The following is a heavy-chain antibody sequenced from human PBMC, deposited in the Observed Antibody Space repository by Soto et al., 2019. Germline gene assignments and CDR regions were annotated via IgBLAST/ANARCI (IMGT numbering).Heavy chain of an antibody. D-gene: IGHD6-19*01. J-gene: IGHJ4*02. V-gene: IGHV5-51*01. Sequence: GESLKISCKGSGYSFISYWIGWVRQMPGKGLELMGIIYAGDSETRYSPSFQGQVSISVDKSMSTAYLQWSSLKASDTAMYYCKRHNSDRYGSEYWGQGTLVTVSS. CDR2: IYAGDSET. CDR3: KRHNSDRYGSEY. CDR1: GYSFISYW.